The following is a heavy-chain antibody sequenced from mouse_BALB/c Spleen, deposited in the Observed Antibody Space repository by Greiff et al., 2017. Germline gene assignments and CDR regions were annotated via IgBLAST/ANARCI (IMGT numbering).Heavy chain of an antibody. D-gene: IGHD2-14*01. CDR2: IWSGGST. J-gene: IGHJ1*01. CDR1: GFSLTSYG. V-gene: IGHV2-2*02. CDR3: ARLYRYGREYFDV. Sequence: QVQLQQSGPGLVQPSQSLSITCTVSGFSLTSYGVHWVRPSPGKGLEWLGVIWSGGSTDYNAAFISRLSISKDNSKSQVFFKMNSLQANDTAIYYCARLYRYGREYFDVWGAGTTVTVSS.